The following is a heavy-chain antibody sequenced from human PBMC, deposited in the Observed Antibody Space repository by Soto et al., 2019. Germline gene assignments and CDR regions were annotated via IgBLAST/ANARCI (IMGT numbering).Heavy chain of an antibody. CDR3: ARELDY. V-gene: IGHV3-30-3*01. CDR2: ISYDGSNK. CDR1: GFTFSSYA. J-gene: IGHJ4*02. Sequence: QVQLVESGGGVVQPGRSLRLSCAASGFTFSSYAMHWVRQDPGKGLEWVAVISYDGSNKYYADSVKGRFTISRDNSKNTLYLRMNSLRAEDTAVYYCARELDYWGQGTLVTVSS.